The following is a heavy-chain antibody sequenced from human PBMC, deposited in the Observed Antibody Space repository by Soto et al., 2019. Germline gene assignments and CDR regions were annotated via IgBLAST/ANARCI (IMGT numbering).Heavy chain of an antibody. D-gene: IGHD5-12*01. Sequence: GASVKVSCKASGYTFTSYGISWVRQAPGQGLEWMGWISAYNGNTNYAQKLQGRVTMTTDTSTSTAYMELRSLRSDDTAVYYCAREGSYRGSGGHDCWFDPWGQGTLVTVSS. CDR2: ISAYNGNT. V-gene: IGHV1-18*01. CDR3: AREGSYRGSGGHDCWFDP. J-gene: IGHJ5*02. CDR1: GYTFTSYG.